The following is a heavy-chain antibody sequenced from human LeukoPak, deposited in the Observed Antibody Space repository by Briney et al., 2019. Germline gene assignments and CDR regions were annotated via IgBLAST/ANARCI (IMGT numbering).Heavy chain of an antibody. CDR2: ISSSGSTI. CDR1: GFTFSSYE. V-gene: IGHV3-48*03. D-gene: IGHD6-6*01. CDR3: ARDRPYSSSLNYYYGMDV. J-gene: IGHJ6*02. Sequence: GGSLRLSCAASGFTFSSYEMNWVRQAPGKGLEWVSYISSSGSTIYYADFVKGRFTISRDNAKNSLYLQMNSLRAEDTAVYYCARDRPYSSSLNYYYGMDVWGQGTTVTVSS.